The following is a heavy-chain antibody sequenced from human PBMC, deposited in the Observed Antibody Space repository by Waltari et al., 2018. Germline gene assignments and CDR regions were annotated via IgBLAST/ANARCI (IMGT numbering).Heavy chain of an antibody. J-gene: IGHJ2*01. V-gene: IGHV4-38-2*01. CDR2: IYHSGIT. Sequence: QVQLQESGPGLVKPSETLSLTCAVSGYSISSGSYWGWIRQPPGKGLEWIGSIYHSGITSYNPSLTVRVTISVDTSKNQFSLKLSSVTAADTAVYYCARRVATGHWYFDLWGRGTLVTVSS. CDR1: GYSISSGSY. D-gene: IGHD5-12*01. CDR3: ARRVATGHWYFDL.